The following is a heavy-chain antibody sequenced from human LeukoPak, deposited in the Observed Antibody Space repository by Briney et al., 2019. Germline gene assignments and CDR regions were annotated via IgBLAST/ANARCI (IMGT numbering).Heavy chain of an antibody. CDR1: GFTFSSYS. V-gene: IGHV3-21*01. J-gene: IGHJ4*02. Sequence: GGSLRLSCAASGFTFSSYSMNWVRQAPGKGLEWVSSISSSSSYIYYADSVKGRFTISRDNAKNSLYLQMNSLRAEDTAMYYCARDRFNSGSYSAFDYWGQGTLVTVSS. D-gene: IGHD1-26*01. CDR2: ISSSSSYI. CDR3: ARDRFNSGSYSAFDY.